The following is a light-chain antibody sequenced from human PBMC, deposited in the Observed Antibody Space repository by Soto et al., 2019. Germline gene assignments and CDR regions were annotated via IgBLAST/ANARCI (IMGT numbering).Light chain of an antibody. Sequence: EIVVTQSPATLSVSPGERATLSCWASQSVSTNLAWYQQRPGQAPRLLIYVASTRANGVPDRFSGSGSGTDFTLTISSLQSEAFAVYYCQQSNNWPPSTFGKGTQLEIK. V-gene: IGKV3-15*01. CDR1: QSVSTN. CDR3: QQSNNWPPST. J-gene: IGKJ2*01. CDR2: VAS.